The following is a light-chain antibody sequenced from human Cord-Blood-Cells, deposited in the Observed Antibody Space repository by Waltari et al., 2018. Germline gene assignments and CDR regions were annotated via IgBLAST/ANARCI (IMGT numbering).Light chain of an antibody. CDR2: EVS. J-gene: IGLJ1*01. V-gene: IGLV2-8*01. Sequence: QSALTQPPSASGSPGPSVTISCTGTTSDVGGYNYVPWYQQHPGKAPKLMIYEVSKRPSGVPDRFSGSKSGNTASLTVSGLQAEDEADYYCSSYAGSNNLVFGTGTKVTVL. CDR1: TSDVGGYNY. CDR3: SSYAGSNNLV.